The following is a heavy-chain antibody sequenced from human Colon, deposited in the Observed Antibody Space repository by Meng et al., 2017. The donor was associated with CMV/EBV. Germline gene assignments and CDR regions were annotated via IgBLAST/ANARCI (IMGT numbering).Heavy chain of an antibody. CDR3: AIYDFWSGYRDY. V-gene: IGHV3-74*01. CDR1: GFTCSSYW. CDR2: INSDGSST. Sequence: SCADSGFTCSSYWMHWVRQAPGKGLVWVSRINSDGSSTSYADSVKDRFTISRDNAKNTLYLQMNSLRAEDTAVYYCAIYDFWSGYRDYWGQGTLVTVSS. D-gene: IGHD3-3*01. J-gene: IGHJ4*02.